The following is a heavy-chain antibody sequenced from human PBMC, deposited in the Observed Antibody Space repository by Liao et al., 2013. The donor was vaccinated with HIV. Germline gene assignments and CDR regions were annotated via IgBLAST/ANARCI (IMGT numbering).Heavy chain of an antibody. V-gene: IGHV4-4*07. CDR3: AARFTISGVAIPHALDI. J-gene: IGHJ3*02. CDR2: IYSSGNT. D-gene: IGHD3-3*01. CDR1: GGSINNHY. Sequence: QVQLQESGPGLVKPSETLSLTCAVSGGSINNHYWNWIRQPAGRGLEWIGRIYSSGNTNYNPSLKSRVTMSVDTSKNQFSLKLSSVTAADTAVYYCAARFTISGVAIPHALDIWGQGTMVTVSS.